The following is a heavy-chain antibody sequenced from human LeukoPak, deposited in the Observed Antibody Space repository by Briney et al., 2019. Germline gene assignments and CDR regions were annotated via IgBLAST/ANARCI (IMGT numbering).Heavy chain of an antibody. D-gene: IGHD1-26*01. CDR1: AFTFDDYA. CDR3: AKADGATSPLFDY. Sequence: GGSLRLSCAASAFTFDDYAMHWVRQAPGKGLERVSGISWNSGSIGYAASVKGRFTISRDNAKNYLYLQMNSLRAEGMALYYCAKADGATSPLFDYWGQGTLVTVSS. J-gene: IGHJ4*02. V-gene: IGHV3-9*03. CDR2: ISWNSGSI.